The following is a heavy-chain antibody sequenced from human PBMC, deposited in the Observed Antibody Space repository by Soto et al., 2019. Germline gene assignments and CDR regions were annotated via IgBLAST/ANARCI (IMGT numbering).Heavy chain of an antibody. V-gene: IGHV3-23*01. CDR3: AKDPDRGFGESAFDI. Sequence: PGGSLRLSCAASGFTFSSYAMSWVRPAPGKGLEWVSAISGSGGSTYYADSVKGRFTISRDNSKNTLYLQMNSLRAEDTAVYYCAKDPDRGFGESAFDIWGQGTMVTVSS. J-gene: IGHJ3*02. D-gene: IGHD3-10*01. CDR1: GFTFSSYA. CDR2: ISGSGGST.